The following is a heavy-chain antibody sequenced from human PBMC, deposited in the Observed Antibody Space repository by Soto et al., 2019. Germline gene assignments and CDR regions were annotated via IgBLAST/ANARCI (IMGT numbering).Heavy chain of an antibody. V-gene: IGHV1-46*01. CDR1: GYAFTDHY. CDR3: ARAPRGGLIILITSAQIDY. J-gene: IGHJ4*02. Sequence: GASVKVSCKASGYAFTDHYIHWVRQAPGQGLEWMGLISPDGGSTRYSQKFQARITMTRDTSTSTVYMELSSLRSEDTAVYYCARAPRGGLIILITSAQIDYWCQGPLVTLSS. D-gene: IGHD3-3*01. CDR2: ISPDGGST.